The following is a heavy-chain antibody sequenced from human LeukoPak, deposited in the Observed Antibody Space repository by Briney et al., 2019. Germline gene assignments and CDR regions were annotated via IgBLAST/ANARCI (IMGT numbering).Heavy chain of an antibody. Sequence: GGSLRLSCAASGFPLSSYSMNWVRQAPGKGLEWISYISASGSAIYYVDSVKGRVTVSRDNARNSLFLQMDSQRAEDTVVYYCVRVKGTYFDYWGPGTLVTVSS. CDR1: GFPLSSYS. CDR3: VRVKGTYFDY. D-gene: IGHD1-1*01. J-gene: IGHJ4*02. CDR2: ISASGSAI. V-gene: IGHV3-48*01.